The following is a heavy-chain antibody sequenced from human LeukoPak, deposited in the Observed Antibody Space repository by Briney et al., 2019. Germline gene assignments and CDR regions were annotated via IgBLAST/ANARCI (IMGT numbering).Heavy chain of an antibody. V-gene: IGHV4-59*08. CDR2: IYYSGST. J-gene: IGHJ3*02. Sequence: SETLSITCTVSGGSISSYYRSWIRQPPGKGLEWIGYIYYSGSTNYNPSLKSRVTISVDTSKNQFSLKLSSVTAADTAVYYCARQTPDYGGTGSDAFDIWGQGTMVTVSS. CDR3: ARQTPDYGGTGSDAFDI. D-gene: IGHD4-23*01. CDR1: GGSISSYY.